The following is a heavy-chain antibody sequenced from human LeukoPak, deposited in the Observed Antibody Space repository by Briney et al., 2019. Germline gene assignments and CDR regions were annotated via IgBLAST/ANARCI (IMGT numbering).Heavy chain of an antibody. Sequence: GSLVKVSCKASGGTFSSYTISWVRQAPGQGLEWMGRIIPILGIANYAQKFQGRVTITADKSTSTAYMELSSLRSEDTAVYYCARGAEDSSGWYYFDYWGQGTLVTVTS. D-gene: IGHD6-19*01. CDR1: GGTFSSYT. J-gene: IGHJ4*02. CDR2: IIPILGIA. V-gene: IGHV1-69*02. CDR3: ARGAEDSSGWYYFDY.